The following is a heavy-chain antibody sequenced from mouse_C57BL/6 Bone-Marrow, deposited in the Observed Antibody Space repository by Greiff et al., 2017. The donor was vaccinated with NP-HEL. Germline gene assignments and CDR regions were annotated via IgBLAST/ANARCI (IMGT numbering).Heavy chain of an antibody. Sequence: EVQLMESGGGLVQPGGSLKLSCAASGFTFSDYYMYWVRQTPEKRLEWVAYISNGGGSTYYPATVKGRFTISRDNGKNTRYLQMSRLKSEDTAMYYCARRQLRPSAMDYWGQGTSVTVSS. D-gene: IGHD3-2*02. V-gene: IGHV5-12*01. CDR1: GFTFSDYY. CDR3: ARRQLRPSAMDY. CDR2: ISNGGGST. J-gene: IGHJ4*01.